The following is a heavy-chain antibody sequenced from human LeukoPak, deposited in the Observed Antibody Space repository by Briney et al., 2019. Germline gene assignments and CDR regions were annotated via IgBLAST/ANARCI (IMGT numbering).Heavy chain of an antibody. Sequence: GGSLRLSCAASGFTFSSYSMNWVRQAPGKGLEWVSSISSSSSYIYYADSVKGRFTISRDNAKNSLYLQMNSLRAEDTAVYYCAREEHKTYGDYGYWGQGTLVTVSS. D-gene: IGHD4-17*01. J-gene: IGHJ4*02. V-gene: IGHV3-21*01. CDR2: ISSSSSYI. CDR3: AREEHKTYGDYGY. CDR1: GFTFSSYS.